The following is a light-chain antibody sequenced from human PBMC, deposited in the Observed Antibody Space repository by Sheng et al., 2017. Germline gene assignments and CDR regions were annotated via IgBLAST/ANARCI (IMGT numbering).Light chain of an antibody. J-gene: IGLJ2*01. V-gene: IGLV3-21*02. CDR2: DNT. CDR3: QVWQRSSDHHI. Sequence: SYELTQPPSVSVAPGQTARITCGGGNFGDYSAQWYQQKPGQAPVLVVYDNTDRPSEIPERFSGSSSGNTATLTINRVEDGDEADYYCQVWQRSSDHHIFGGGTKLTVL. CDR1: NFGDYS.